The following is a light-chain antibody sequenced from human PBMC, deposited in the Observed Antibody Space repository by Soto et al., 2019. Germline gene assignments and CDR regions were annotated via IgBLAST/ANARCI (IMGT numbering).Light chain of an antibody. J-gene: IGKJ5*01. CDR2: GAS. Sequence: EIVLTQSPGTLSLSPAERSTLSCRASLSVSSRLAWYQQRPGQAPRLLISGASSRATGIPDRFSGSGSGTDFTLTISRLEPEDFALYYCQHYAHNSPITFGQGTRLEIK. V-gene: IGKV3-20*01. CDR3: QHYAHNSPIT. CDR1: LSVSSR.